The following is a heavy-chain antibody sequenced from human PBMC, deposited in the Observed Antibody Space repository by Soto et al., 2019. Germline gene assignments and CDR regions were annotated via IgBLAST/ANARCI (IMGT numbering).Heavy chain of an antibody. Sequence: GGSLRLSCAASEFTFDFYAMTWVRQAPGKGLEWVSTISNSGGSTYYADSVKGRFTISRDNSKNTLYLQMNSLRAEDTAVYYSAKQIVSDFWSGSRATFDYWGQGTLVTVSS. CDR1: EFTFDFYA. D-gene: IGHD3-3*01. CDR2: ISNSGGST. V-gene: IGHV3-23*01. J-gene: IGHJ4*02. CDR3: AKQIVSDFWSGSRATFDY.